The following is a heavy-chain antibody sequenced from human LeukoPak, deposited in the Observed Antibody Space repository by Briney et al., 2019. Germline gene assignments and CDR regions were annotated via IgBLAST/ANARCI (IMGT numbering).Heavy chain of an antibody. CDR3: ARDTEYSSSWQPAWGC. J-gene: IGHJ4*02. V-gene: IGHV4-39*07. CDR2: IYYSGST. CDR1: GGSISSSSYY. Sequence: SETLSLTCTVSGGSISSSSYYWGWIRQPPGKGLEWIGSIYYSGSTYYNPSLKSRVTISVDTSKNQFSLKLSSVTAADTAVYYCARDTEYSSSWQPAWGCWGQGTLVTVSS. D-gene: IGHD6-13*01.